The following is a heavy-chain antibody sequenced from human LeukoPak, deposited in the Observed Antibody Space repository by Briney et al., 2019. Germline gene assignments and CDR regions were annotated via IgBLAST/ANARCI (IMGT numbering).Heavy chain of an antibody. CDR2: INPRSGGA. CDR3: ARGGTVSDSYLGNYYYYMDV. D-gene: IGHD2-21*02. V-gene: IGHV1-2*02. Sequence: GASVKVSCKASGYSFTDYYIHWVRQAPGQGLEWVGWINPRSGGANYAQKFQSRVTMTTDTSISTAYMELSRLRSDDTAVYYCARGGTVSDSYLGNYYYYMDVWGKGTTVIVSS. CDR1: GYSFTDYY. J-gene: IGHJ6*03.